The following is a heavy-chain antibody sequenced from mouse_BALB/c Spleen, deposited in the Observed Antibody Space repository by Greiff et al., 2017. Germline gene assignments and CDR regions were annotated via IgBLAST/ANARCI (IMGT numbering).Heavy chain of an antibody. Sequence: EVNLVESGGGLVKPGGSLKLSCAASGFTFSSYAMSWVRQSPEKRLEWVAEISSGGSYTYYPDTVTGRFTISRDNAKNTLYLEMSSLRSEDTAMYYCARVATVEGDAMDYWGQGTSVTVSS. CDR1: GFTFSSYA. D-gene: IGHD1-1*01. V-gene: IGHV5-9-4*01. CDR2: ISSGGSYT. J-gene: IGHJ4*01. CDR3: ARVATVEGDAMDY.